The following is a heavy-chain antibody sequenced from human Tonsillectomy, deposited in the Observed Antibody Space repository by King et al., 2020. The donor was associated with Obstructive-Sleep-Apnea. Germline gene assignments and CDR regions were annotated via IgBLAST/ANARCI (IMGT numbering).Heavy chain of an antibody. CDR2: ISGSADST. V-gene: IGHV3-23*04. CDR1: GFTFSSFV. CDR3: ARSYDFWSGPHD. J-gene: IGHJ4*02. D-gene: IGHD3-3*01. Sequence: VQLVESGGGLVQPGGSLRLSCAASGFTFSSFVMNWVRQAPGKGLEWVSGISGSADSTYYADSVTGRFTISRDNSKNTLYLKMNSLRAEDTALYYCARSYDFWSGPHDWGQGTLVTVSS.